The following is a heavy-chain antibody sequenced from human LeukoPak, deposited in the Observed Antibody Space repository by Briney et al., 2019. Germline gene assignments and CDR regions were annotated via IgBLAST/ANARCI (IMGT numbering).Heavy chain of an antibody. V-gene: IGHV1-69*04. J-gene: IGHJ4*02. CDR3: ARFGYDNLDY. D-gene: IGHD5-12*01. Sequence: SVTVSCKASGGTFSSYAISWVRQAPGQGLEWMGRIIPILGIANYAQKFQGRVTITADKSTSAAYMELSSLRSEDTAVYYCARFGYDNLDYWGQGTLVTVSS. CDR2: IIPILGIA. CDR1: GGTFSSYA.